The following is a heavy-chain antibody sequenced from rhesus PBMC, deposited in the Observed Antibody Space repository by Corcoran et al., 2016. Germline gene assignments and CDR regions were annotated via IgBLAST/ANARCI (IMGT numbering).Heavy chain of an antibody. V-gene: IGHV4-122*02. Sequence: QLQLQESGPGLVKPSETLSLTCAVSGYSISSDYGWTWIRQPPGKGLQWIGYISYLVSTSYNPSLNSRVTISRDTSKNQFSLKLSSVTAADTAVYYCARDPYGSSYYFDYWGQGVLVTVSS. J-gene: IGHJ4*01. CDR2: ISYLVST. CDR3: ARDPYGSSYYFDY. CDR1: GYSISSDYG. D-gene: IGHD4-29*01.